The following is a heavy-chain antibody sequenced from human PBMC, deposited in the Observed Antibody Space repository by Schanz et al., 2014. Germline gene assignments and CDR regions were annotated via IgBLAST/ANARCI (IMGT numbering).Heavy chain of an antibody. Sequence: VQLVESGGGVIQPGGSLRLSCAVSGFTFNTYYMSWVRQAPGKGLEWISSMYINSGSTQYADSVKGRFIISRDNAKNTLYLQMSRLRVEDTAVYYCVRWGASWGQGTLVTVSS. CDR2: MYINSGST. CDR3: VRWGAS. CDR1: GFTFNTYY. D-gene: IGHD3-16*01. V-gene: IGHV3-53*01. J-gene: IGHJ5*02.